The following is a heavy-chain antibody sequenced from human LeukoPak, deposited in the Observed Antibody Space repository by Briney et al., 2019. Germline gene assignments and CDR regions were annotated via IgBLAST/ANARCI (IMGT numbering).Heavy chain of an antibody. J-gene: IGHJ4*02. CDR3: ATHYDSSGAVIY. D-gene: IGHD3-22*01. V-gene: IGHV1-24*01. CDR2: FDPEDGET. CDR1: GYTLTELS. Sequence: ASVKVSCKVSGYTLTELSMHWVRQAPGKGLEWMGGFDPEDGETIYAQKFQGRVTMTEDTSTDTAYMELSSLRSEDTAVYYCATHYDSSGAVIYWGQGTLVTVSS.